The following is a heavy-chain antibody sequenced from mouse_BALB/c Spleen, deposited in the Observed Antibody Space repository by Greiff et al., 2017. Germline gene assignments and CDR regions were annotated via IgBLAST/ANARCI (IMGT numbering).Heavy chain of an antibody. Sequence: EVKLVESGGGLVKPGGSLKLSCAASGFTFSDYYMYWVRQTPEKRLEWVATISDGGSYTYYPDSVKGRFTISRDNAKNNLYLQMSSLKSEDTAMYYCARDDYGSSYYFDYWGQGTTLTVSS. J-gene: IGHJ2*01. D-gene: IGHD1-1*01. V-gene: IGHV5-4*02. CDR3: ARDDYGSSYYFDY. CDR1: GFTFSDYY. CDR2: ISDGGSYT.